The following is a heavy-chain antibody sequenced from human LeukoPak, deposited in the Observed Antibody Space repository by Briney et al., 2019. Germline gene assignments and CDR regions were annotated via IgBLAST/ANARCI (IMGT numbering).Heavy chain of an antibody. CDR2: IYPGDSDT. D-gene: IGHD2-2*01. CDR1: GYSFTSYW. J-gene: IGHJ4*02. V-gene: IGHV5-51*01. CDR3: ARLGGTGYCSSTSCPLPFDY. Sequence: PGESLKISCKGSGYSFTSYWIGWVRQMPGKGLEWMGIIYPGDSDTRYSPSFQGQVTISADKSISTAYLQWSSLKASDTAMYYCARLGGTGYCSSTSCPLPFDYWGQGTLVTVSS.